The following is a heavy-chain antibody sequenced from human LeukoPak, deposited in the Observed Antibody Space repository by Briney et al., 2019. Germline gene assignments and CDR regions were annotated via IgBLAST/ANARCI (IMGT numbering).Heavy chain of an antibody. CDR2: INYSGST. D-gene: IGHD2-8*02. CDR3: ARDGPGGGLRLDP. V-gene: IGHV4-59*11. Sequence: SETLSLTCTVSGGSISSHYWSWIRQPPGKGLEWIAQINYSGSTNYNPSLNSRVTISVDTSKNQFSPKVTSVTAADTAVYYCARDGPGGGLRLDPWGQGTLVTVSS. J-gene: IGHJ5*02. CDR1: GGSISSHY.